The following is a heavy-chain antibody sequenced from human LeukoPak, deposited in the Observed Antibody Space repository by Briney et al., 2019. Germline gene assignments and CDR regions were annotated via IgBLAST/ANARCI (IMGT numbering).Heavy chain of an antibody. CDR1: GFTFSSSE. V-gene: IGHV3-23*01. CDR3: ASGSYDSSGYCNY. J-gene: IGHJ4*02. CDR2: IGAGGTYT. D-gene: IGHD3-22*01. Sequence: GGSLRLSCAASGFTFSSSEMSWVRQAPGEGLQWVSGIGAGGTYTYYADSVKGRFTISRDNSRNTVYLQMNSLRAEDTAVYYCASGSYDSSGYCNYWGQGTLVTVSS.